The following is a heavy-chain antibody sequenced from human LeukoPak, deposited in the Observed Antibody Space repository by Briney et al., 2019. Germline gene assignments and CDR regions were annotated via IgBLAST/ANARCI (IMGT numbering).Heavy chain of an antibody. CDR2: IKQDGSEK. D-gene: IGHD3-3*01. J-gene: IGHJ4*02. Sequence: GGSLRLSCAASGFTFSSYWMSWVRQAPGKGLESVANIKQDGSEKYYVDSVKGRFTISRDNAKNSLYLQMNSLRAEDTAVYYCARDWGGSSYYDFWSGLLDYWGQGTLVTVSS. CDR1: GFTFSSYW. V-gene: IGHV3-7*01. CDR3: ARDWGGSSYYDFWSGLLDY.